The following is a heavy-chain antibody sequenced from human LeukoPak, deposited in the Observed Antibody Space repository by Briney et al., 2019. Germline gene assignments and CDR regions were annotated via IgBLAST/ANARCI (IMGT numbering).Heavy chain of an antibody. CDR1: GYTFTSYY. Sequence: ASVKVSCKASGYTFTSYYMHWVRQPPGQGLEWMGIINPSGGSTSYAQKFQGRVTMTRDTSTSTVYMELSSLRSEDTAVYYCARSITMVRGVIITPLRYWGQGTLVTVSS. V-gene: IGHV1-46*01. CDR3: ARSITMVRGVIITPLRY. J-gene: IGHJ4*02. CDR2: INPSGGST. D-gene: IGHD3-10*01.